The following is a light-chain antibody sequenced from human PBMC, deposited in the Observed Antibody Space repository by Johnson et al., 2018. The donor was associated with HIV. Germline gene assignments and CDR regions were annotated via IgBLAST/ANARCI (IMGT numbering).Light chain of an antibody. J-gene: IGLJ1*01. CDR1: NSNIGNNY. V-gene: IGLV1-51*02. CDR3: GTWDGSLSVYV. Sequence: QSVLTQPPSVSAAPGQKVTISCSGSNSNIGNNYVSWYQQLPGTAPKLLIYENNQRSSGIPDRFSGSKSATSATLGITGLQTGDEADYYCGTWDGSLSVYVFGTGTKVTVL. CDR2: ENN.